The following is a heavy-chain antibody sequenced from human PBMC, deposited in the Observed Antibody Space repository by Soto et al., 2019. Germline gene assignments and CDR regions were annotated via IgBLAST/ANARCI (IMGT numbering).Heavy chain of an antibody. CDR3: ARIRDYDFWSGYYPPYYFDY. J-gene: IGHJ4*02. CDR1: GFSLSNARMG. V-gene: IGHV2-26*01. Sequence: QVTLKESGPVLVKPTETLTLTCTVSGFSLSNARMGVSWIRQPPGKALEWLAHIFSNDEKSYSTSLKSRLTISQDTSNSQVVLTMTNMDPVDTATYYCARIRDYDFWSGYYPPYYFDYWGQGTLVTVSS. CDR2: IFSNDEK. D-gene: IGHD3-3*01.